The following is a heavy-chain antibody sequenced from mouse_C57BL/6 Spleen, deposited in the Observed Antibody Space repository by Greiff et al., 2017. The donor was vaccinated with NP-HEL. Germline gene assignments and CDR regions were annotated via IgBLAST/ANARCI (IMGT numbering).Heavy chain of an antibody. CDR2: IHPNSGST. CDR3: ARPYYYGSSYFDY. Sequence: QVQLQQPGAELVKPGASVKLSCKASGYTFTSYWMHWVKQRPGQGLEWIGMIHPNSGSTKYNEKFKSKATLTVDKSSSTAYMQLSSLTSEDSAVYYCARPYYYGSSYFDYWGQGTTLTVSS. V-gene: IGHV1-64*01. CDR1: GYTFTSYW. D-gene: IGHD1-1*01. J-gene: IGHJ2*01.